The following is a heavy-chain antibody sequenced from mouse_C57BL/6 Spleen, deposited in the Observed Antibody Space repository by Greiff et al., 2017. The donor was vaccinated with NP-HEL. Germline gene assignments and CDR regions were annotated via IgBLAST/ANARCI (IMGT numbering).Heavy chain of an antibody. D-gene: IGHD2-2*01. CDR2: FYPGSGSI. J-gene: IGHJ4*01. V-gene: IGHV1-62-2*01. CDR3: ARHEDSLDMVTTDYYAMDY. Sequence: QVQLQQSGAELVKPGASVKLSCKASGYTFTEYTIHWVKQRSGQGLEWIGWFYPGSGSIKYNEKFKDKATLTADKSSSTVDMELSRLTSEDSAVYFCARHEDSLDMVTTDYYAMDYWGQGTSVTVSS. CDR1: GYTFTEYT.